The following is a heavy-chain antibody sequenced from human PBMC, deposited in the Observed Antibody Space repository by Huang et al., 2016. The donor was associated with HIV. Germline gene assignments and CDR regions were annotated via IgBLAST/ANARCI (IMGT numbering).Heavy chain of an antibody. D-gene: IGHD3-10*02. Sequence: EVQLVESGGGLVQPGRSLRLSCAASGFIFDDYAMHWVRQAPGKGLEWVAGIGWIRGSRGNADCGKGRCTISGDNAKKALVRQRNGLRVEDTALYYCGKDLWKDYYVNKGYPAWYLSYGRNVWGQGTRSPSP. CDR3: GKDLWKDYYVNKGYPAWYLSYGRNV. J-gene: IGHJ6*02. CDR1: GFIFDDYA. CDR2: IGWIRGSR. V-gene: IGHV3-9*01.